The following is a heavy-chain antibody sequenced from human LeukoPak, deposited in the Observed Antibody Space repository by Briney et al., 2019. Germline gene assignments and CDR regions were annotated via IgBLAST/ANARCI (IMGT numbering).Heavy chain of an antibody. CDR1: GGSISSYY. V-gene: IGHV4-4*07. D-gene: IGHD5-18*01. Sequence: SETLSLTCTVSGGSISSYYWTWIRQPAGKGLEWIGRIYTTGSTNYNPSLNSRVTMSVDTSKNQFSLKLSSVTAADTAVYYCARAEVDTAMGTIDYWGQGTLVTVSS. CDR3: ARAEVDTAMGTIDY. J-gene: IGHJ4*02. CDR2: IYTTGST.